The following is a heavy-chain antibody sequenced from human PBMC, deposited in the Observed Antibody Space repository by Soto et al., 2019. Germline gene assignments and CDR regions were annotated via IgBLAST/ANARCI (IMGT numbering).Heavy chain of an antibody. CDR2: IYYSGST. V-gene: IGHV4-59*01. CDR1: GGSISSYY. CDR3: ARRYGTTFDY. Sequence: QVQLQESGPGLVKPFETLSLTCTVSGGSISSYYWSWIRQPPGKGLEWIGYIYYSGSTNYNPSLXGRAPIXXDTSKNQFSLKLSSVTAADTAVYYCARRYGTTFDYWGQGTLVTVSS. J-gene: IGHJ4*02. D-gene: IGHD1-7*01.